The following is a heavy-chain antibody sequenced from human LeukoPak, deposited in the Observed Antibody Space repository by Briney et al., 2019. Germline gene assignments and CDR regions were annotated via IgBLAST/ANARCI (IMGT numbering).Heavy chain of an antibody. CDR3: AREVRDAFDI. D-gene: IGHD2-2*01. CDR1: GDSISSSSYY. V-gene: IGHV4-39*07. CDR2: IYYSGST. J-gene: IGHJ3*02. Sequence: SETLSLTCTVSGDSISSSSYYWGWIRQPPGKGLEWIGSIYYSGSTYYNPSLKSRVTISVDTSKNQFSLKLSSVTAADTAVYYCAREVRDAFDIWGQGTMVTVSS.